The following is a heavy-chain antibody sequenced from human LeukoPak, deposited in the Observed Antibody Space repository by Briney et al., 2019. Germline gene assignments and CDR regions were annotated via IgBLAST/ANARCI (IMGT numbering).Heavy chain of an antibody. CDR2: NSGYNGNT. J-gene: IGHJ3*02. CDR3: ARDASVTTNDAFDI. V-gene: IGHV1-18*01. D-gene: IGHD4-17*01. CDR1: GYTFTSYD. Sequence: GASVKVSCKASGYTFTSYDINWVRQAPGQGLEWMGWNSGYNGNTNYAQKLQGRVTMTTDTSTSTAYMELRSLRSDDTAVYYCARDASVTTNDAFDIWGQGTMVTVSS.